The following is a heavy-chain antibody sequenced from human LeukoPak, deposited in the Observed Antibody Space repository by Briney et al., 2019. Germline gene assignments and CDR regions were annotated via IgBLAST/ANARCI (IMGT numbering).Heavy chain of an antibody. D-gene: IGHD3-10*01. Sequence: SSETLSLTCTVSGYSISSGNYWGWIRQPPGKGLEWIGRIYTSGSTNYNPSLKSRVTISVDKSKNQFSLKLSSVTAADTAVYYCARAYYYGSGRDWFDPWGQGTLVTVSS. CDR2: IYTSGST. CDR1: GYSISSGNY. J-gene: IGHJ5*02. CDR3: ARAYYYGSGRDWFDP. V-gene: IGHV4-38-2*02.